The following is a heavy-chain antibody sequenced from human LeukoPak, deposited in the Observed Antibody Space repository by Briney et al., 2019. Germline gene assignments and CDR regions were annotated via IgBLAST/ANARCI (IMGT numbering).Heavy chain of an antibody. CDR1: GFTFSSYG. J-gene: IGHJ5*02. CDR3: ARGLCRSSHYDFWSGYSCPNWFDP. D-gene: IGHD3-3*01. CDR2: IWYDGSNK. Sequence: PGGSLRLSCAASGFTFSSYGMHWVRQAPGKGLEWVAVIWYDGSNKYYADSVKGRFTISRDNSKNTLYLQMNSLRAEDTAVYYCARGLCRSSHYDFWSGYSCPNWFDPWGQGTLVTVSS. V-gene: IGHV3-33*01.